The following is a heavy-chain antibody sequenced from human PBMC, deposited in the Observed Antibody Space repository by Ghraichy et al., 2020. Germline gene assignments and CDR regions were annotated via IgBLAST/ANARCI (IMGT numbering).Heavy chain of an antibody. CDR2: ISSSGNTI. CDR3: ATWYSSGWYSFNY. V-gene: IGHV3-48*03. Sequence: GWSLRLSCAASGFTFSNYKMNWVRQAPGKGLEWIAYISSSGNTIYYADSVKGRFTISRDNAKNSLYLQMNSLRAEDTAVYYCATWYSSGWYSFNYWGQGTLVTVSS. D-gene: IGHD6-19*01. J-gene: IGHJ4*02. CDR1: GFTFSNYK.